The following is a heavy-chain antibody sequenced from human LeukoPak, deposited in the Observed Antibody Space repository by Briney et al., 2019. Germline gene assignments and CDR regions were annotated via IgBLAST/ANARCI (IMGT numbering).Heavy chain of an antibody. CDR1: GGSISSHY. V-gene: IGHV4-59*11. J-gene: IGHJ4*02. CDR2: IYYSGST. D-gene: IGHD6-6*01. CDR3: ARECSSSFDY. Sequence: SETLSLTCTVSGGSISSHYWSWIRQPPGKGLEWIGYIYYSGSTNYNPSLKSRVTISVDTSKNQFSLKLSSVTAADTAVYYCARECSSSFDYWGQGALVTVSS.